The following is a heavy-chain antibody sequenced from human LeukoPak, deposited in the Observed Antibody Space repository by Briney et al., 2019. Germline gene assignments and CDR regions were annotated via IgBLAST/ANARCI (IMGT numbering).Heavy chain of an antibody. Sequence: GGSLRLSCAASGFTFSSYWMHWVRQAPGKGPVWVSRISSDGTTTNYADSVKGRFTISRDNSKNTLYLQMNSLRAEDTAVYYCAKDTTVGRWLRLFDCWGQGTLVTVSS. V-gene: IGHV3-74*01. CDR2: ISSDGTTT. CDR1: GFTFSSYW. D-gene: IGHD5-24*01. J-gene: IGHJ4*02. CDR3: AKDTTVGRWLRLFDC.